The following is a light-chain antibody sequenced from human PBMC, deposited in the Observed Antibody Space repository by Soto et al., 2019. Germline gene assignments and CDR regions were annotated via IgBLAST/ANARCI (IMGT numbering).Light chain of an antibody. J-gene: IGLJ1*01. V-gene: IGLV2-14*01. CDR2: DVS. Sequence: QSALTQPASVSGSPGQSIAISCTGTSSDIGGSNYVSWYQQLPGKAPKLMIYDVSDRPSGVSNRFSGSKSGNTASLTISGLQAEDEAHYYCSSYTSSSLYVFGAGTKVIVL. CDR1: SSDIGGSNY. CDR3: SSYTSSSLYV.